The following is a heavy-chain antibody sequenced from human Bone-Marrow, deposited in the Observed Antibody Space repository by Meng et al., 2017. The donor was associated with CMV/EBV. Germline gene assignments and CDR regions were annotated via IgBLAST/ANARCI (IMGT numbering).Heavy chain of an antibody. CDR1: GYTFTSYD. J-gene: IGHJ4*02. CDR2: MNPNSGNT. CDR3: ARGDSSSWYLY. Sequence: ASVKVSCKASGYTFTSYDINWVRQATGQGLEWMGWMNPNSGNTGYAQKFQGRVTMTTDTSTSTAYMELRSLRSDDTAVYYCARGDSSSWYLYWGQGTLVTVSS. V-gene: IGHV1-8*02. D-gene: IGHD6-13*01.